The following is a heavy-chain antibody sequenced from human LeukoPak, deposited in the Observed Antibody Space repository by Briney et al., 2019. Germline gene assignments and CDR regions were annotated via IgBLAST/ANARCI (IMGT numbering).Heavy chain of an antibody. J-gene: IGHJ4*02. V-gene: IGHV1-69*05. CDR1: GGTFSSYA. CDR2: IIPIFGTA. Sequence: GSSVKVSCKASGGTFSSYAIRWVRQAPGQGLEWLGRIIPIFGTANYAQKFQGRVTITTDESTSTAYMELSSLRSEDTAVYYCAGSYDSSGLIDYWGQGTLVTVSS. CDR3: AGSYDSSGLIDY. D-gene: IGHD3-22*01.